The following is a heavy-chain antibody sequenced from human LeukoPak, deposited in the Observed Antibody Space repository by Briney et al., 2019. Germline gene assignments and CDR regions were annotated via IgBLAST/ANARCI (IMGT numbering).Heavy chain of an antibody. Sequence: SETPSLTCTVSGGSISSSSYYWGWIRQPPGKGLEWIGSIYYSGSTYYNPSLKSRVTISVDTSKNQFSLRLSSVTAADTAVYYCARVTGYMIEDYFDYWGQGTLVTVSS. CDR3: ARVTGYMIEDYFDY. V-gene: IGHV4-39*07. CDR1: GGSISSSSYY. D-gene: IGHD3-22*01. J-gene: IGHJ4*02. CDR2: IYYSGST.